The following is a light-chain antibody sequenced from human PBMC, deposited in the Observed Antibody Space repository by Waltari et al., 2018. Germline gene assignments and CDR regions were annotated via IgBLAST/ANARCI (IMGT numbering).Light chain of an antibody. J-gene: IGKJ2*01. Sequence: DIVMTQSPDSLAVSLGERATINCKSSPSVLYSSNNENYLAWYPQKPGQPPKLLIYWASTRGSGVPDRFSGSGSGTDFTLTISSLQAEDVAVYYCQQYYNSPYTFGQGTQLEI. V-gene: IGKV4-1*01. CDR2: WAS. CDR1: PSVLYSSNNENY. CDR3: QQYYNSPYT.